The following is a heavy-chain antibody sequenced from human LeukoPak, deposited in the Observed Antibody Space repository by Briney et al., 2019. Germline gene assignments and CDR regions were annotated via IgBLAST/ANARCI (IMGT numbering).Heavy chain of an antibody. CDR2: IKSKIDGGTT. Sequence: GGSLSLSCVASGFTFSNAWMSWVRQAPGKGLEWLGRIKSKIDGGTTDYAAPVKGRFTISRDDSKNILYLEVNSLKTDDSGVYYCITDKTVTTRHSDYWGQGTLVTVSS. CDR3: ITDKTVTTRHSDY. CDR1: GFTFSNAW. V-gene: IGHV3-15*01. D-gene: IGHD4-17*01. J-gene: IGHJ4*02.